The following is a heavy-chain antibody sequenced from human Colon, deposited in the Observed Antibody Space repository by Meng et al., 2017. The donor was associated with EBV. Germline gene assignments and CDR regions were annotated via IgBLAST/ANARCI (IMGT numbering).Heavy chain of an antibody. CDR3: VRSSAWVRTGFDP. J-gene: IGHJ5*02. V-gene: IGHV4-39*01. D-gene: IGHD6-19*01. CDR2: IGHSGFT. CDR1: GGSISTSGYY. Sequence: QSQLQESGPGLVKPPAALFLTRSVAGGSISTSGYYWGWIRQPPGKGLEWIGSIGHSGFTYYTPSLKSRVAVSLDTSKSQFSLMLTSVTAADTAVYYCVRSSAWVRTGFDPWGQGTLVTVSS.